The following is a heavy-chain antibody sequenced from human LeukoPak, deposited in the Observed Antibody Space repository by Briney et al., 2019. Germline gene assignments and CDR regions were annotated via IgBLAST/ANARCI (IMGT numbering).Heavy chain of an antibody. V-gene: IGHV3-23*01. CDR1: GFTFSSYA. CDR2: ISGSGGST. J-gene: IGHJ4*02. CDR3: ANTFYGSGSYYKL. Sequence: GGPLRLSCAASGFTFSSYAMSWVRQAPGKGLEWVSAISGSGGSTYYADSVKGRFTISRDNSKNTLYLQMNSLRAEDTAVYYCANTFYGSGSYYKLWGQGTLVTVSS. D-gene: IGHD3-10*01.